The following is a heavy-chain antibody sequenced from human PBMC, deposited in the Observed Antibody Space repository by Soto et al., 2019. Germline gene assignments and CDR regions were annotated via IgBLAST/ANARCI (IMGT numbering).Heavy chain of an antibody. D-gene: IGHD2-15*01. J-gene: IGHJ6*02. V-gene: IGHV1-46*01. CDR1: GYTFTSYY. CDR3: ARDTRSYYYYYYGMDV. CDR2: INPSGGST. Sequence: ASVKVSCKASGYTFTSYYMHWVRQAPGQGLEWMGIINPSGGSTSYAQKFQGRVTMTRDTSTSTVYMELSSLRSEDTAVYYCARDTRSYYYYYYGMDVWGQGTTVT.